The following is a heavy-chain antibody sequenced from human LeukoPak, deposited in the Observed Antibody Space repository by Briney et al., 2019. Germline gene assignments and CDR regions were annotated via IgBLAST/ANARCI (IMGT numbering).Heavy chain of an antibody. CDR1: GGSISSYY. CDR2: IYTSGST. Sequence: SETLSLTCTVSGGSISSYYWSWIRQPAGKGLEWIGRIYTSGSTNYNPSLKSRVTMSVDTSKNQFSLKLSSVIAADTAVYYCARDSSSWYETYYYYGMDVWGQGTTVTVSS. CDR3: ARDSSSWYETYYYYGMDV. V-gene: IGHV4-4*07. J-gene: IGHJ6*02. D-gene: IGHD6-13*01.